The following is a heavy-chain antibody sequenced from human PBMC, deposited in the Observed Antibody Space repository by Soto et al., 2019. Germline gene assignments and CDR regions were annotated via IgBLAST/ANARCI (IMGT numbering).Heavy chain of an antibody. Sequence: SETLSLTCTVSGGSISSYYWSWIRQPPGKGLEWIGCIYYSGSTNYNPSLKSRVTISVDTSKNQFSLKLSSVTAADTAVYYCARALGSGSYPPDYWGQGTLVTVSS. V-gene: IGHV4-59*01. CDR1: GGSISSYY. J-gene: IGHJ4*02. CDR3: ARALGSGSYPPDY. D-gene: IGHD3-10*02. CDR2: IYYSGST.